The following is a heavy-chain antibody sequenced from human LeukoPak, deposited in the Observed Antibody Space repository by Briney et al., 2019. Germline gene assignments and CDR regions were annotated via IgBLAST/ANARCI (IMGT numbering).Heavy chain of an antibody. CDR1: GFTFSSYA. D-gene: IGHD6-19*01. V-gene: IGHV3-23*01. CDR2: ISGSGGST. CDR3: AKIYSSGWYANFQH. Sequence: GGSLRLSCAASGFTFSSYAMSWVRQAPGKGLEWVSAISGSGGSTYYADSVKGRFTISRDNSKNALYLQMNSLRAEDTAVYYCAKIYSSGWYANFQHWGQGTLVTVSS. J-gene: IGHJ1*01.